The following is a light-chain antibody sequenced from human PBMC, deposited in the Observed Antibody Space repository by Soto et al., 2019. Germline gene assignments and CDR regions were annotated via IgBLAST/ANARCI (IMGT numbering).Light chain of an antibody. CDR3: QQRINWLGLT. CDR1: QSVSSY. Sequence: EIVLTQSPATLSLSPGERATLSCRASQSVSSYLAWYQQKPGQAPRLLIYDASNRATGIPARFSGSGSGTDFTLTISSLEPEDFAVYYCQQRINWLGLTLGGGTKVEIK. J-gene: IGKJ4*01. V-gene: IGKV3-11*01. CDR2: DAS.